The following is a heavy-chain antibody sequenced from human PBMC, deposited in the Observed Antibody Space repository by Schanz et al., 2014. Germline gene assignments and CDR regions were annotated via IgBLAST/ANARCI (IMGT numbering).Heavy chain of an antibody. CDR2: ISGSSRTI. D-gene: IGHD1-20*01. V-gene: IGHV3-48*01. Sequence: EVQLVESGGGLVQPGGSLRLSCSASGFTFSIYAMHWVRQAPGKGLEWVSYISGSSRTIYYADSVKGRFTISRDNAKNSVFLQMNSLRAEDTAVYYCANNWNLDYWGQGTLVTVSS. CDR3: ANNWNLDY. J-gene: IGHJ4*02. CDR1: GFTFSIYA.